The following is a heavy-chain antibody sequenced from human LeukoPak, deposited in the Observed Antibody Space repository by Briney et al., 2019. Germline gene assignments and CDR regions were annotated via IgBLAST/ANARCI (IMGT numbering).Heavy chain of an antibody. CDR2: INPKSGGT. CDR1: GYTFRAYN. J-gene: IGHJ4*02. D-gene: IGHD1-14*01. Sequence: ASVKVSCMASGYTFRAYNMHWVRQAPGQGLEWMGWINPKSGGTNYAQKFQGRVTMTRDTSVSTAYMELSRLRSDGTAVYYCAIVTAQNDYWGQGTLVTVSS. CDR3: AIVTAQNDY. V-gene: IGHV1-2*02.